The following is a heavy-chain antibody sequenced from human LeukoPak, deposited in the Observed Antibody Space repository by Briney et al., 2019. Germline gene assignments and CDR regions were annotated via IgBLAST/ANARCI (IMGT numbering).Heavy chain of an antibody. CDR3: ARESSGYYGPHFDY. D-gene: IGHD3-22*01. J-gene: IGHJ4*02. V-gene: IGHV4-34*01. Sequence: KSSETLSLTCAVYGGSFSGYYWSWIRQPPGKGLEWIGEINHSGSTNYNPSLKSRVTISVDTSKNQFSLKLSSVTAADTAVYYCARESSGYYGPHFDYWGQGTLVTVSS. CDR1: GGSFSGYY. CDR2: INHSGST.